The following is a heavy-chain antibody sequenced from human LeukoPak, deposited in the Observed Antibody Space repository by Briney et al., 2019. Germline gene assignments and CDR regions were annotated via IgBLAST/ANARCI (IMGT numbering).Heavy chain of an antibody. Sequence: PSETLSLTCAVSGASISSSNYYWGWVRQPPGKGLEWIGSIYYSGSTYYNPSLKSRVTISVDTSKNQFSLKLSSVTAADTAVYYCARDFRGSYYGMDFDYWGQGTLVTVSS. D-gene: IGHD1-26*01. J-gene: IGHJ4*02. CDR1: GASISSSNYY. CDR3: ARDFRGSYYGMDFDY. V-gene: IGHV4-39*07. CDR2: IYYSGST.